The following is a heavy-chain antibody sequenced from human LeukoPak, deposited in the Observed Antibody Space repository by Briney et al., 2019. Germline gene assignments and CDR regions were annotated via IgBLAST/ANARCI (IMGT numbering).Heavy chain of an antibody. CDR1: GGTFSSYG. CDR2: ISAYNGNT. D-gene: IGHD6-6*01. J-gene: IGHJ4*02. CDR3: ARDYSSSKKLDY. V-gene: IGHV1-18*01. Sequence: ASVKVSCKASGGTFSSYGISWVRQAPGQGLEWMGWISAYNGNTNYAQKLQGRVTMTTDTSTSTAYMELRSLRSDDTAVYYCARDYSSSKKLDYWGQGTLVTVSS.